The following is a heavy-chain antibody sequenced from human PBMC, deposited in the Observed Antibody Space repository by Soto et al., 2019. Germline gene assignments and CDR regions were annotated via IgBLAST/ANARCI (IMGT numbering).Heavy chain of an antibody. D-gene: IGHD6-13*01. CDR3: ARSPRSSPYFDY. CDR2: IYPGDHET. Sequence: PGESLKISCEGSGYNFNTYWIGWVRQLPGKGLEWMGIIYPGDHETRYSPSFHGKVTISADRSINTAYLQWNSLEASDTAFYFCARSPRSSPYFDYWGQGALVTVS. V-gene: IGHV5-51*01. CDR1: GYNFNTYW. J-gene: IGHJ4*02.